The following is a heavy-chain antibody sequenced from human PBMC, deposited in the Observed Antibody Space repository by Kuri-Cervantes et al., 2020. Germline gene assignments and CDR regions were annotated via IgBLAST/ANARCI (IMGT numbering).Heavy chain of an antibody. D-gene: IGHD3-10*01. CDR2: INPNSGGT. CDR1: GYTLTELS. Sequence: ASVKVSCKVSGYTLTELSMHWVRQAPGQGLEWMGWINPNSGGTNYAQKFQGRVTMTRDTSISTAYMELSRLRSDDTAVYYCARGRANDPWGQGTLVTVSS. J-gene: IGHJ5*02. V-gene: IGHV1-2*02. CDR3: ARGRANDP.